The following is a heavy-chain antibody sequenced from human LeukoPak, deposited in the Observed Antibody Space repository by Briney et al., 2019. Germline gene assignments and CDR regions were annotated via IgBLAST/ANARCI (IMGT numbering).Heavy chain of an antibody. CDR1: GFTFDDYD. V-gene: IGHV3-9*01. CDR2: IRWNSDIM. Sequence: GGSLRLSCAASGFTFDDYDMHWVRQAPGKGLEWVSGIRWNSDIMGYADSVKGRFTISRDNAKNSLYLQMNSLRGEDTALYYCTKADCRGDCRTSDFWGQGTLVTVSS. J-gene: IGHJ4*02. CDR3: TKADCRGDCRTSDF. D-gene: IGHD2-21*02.